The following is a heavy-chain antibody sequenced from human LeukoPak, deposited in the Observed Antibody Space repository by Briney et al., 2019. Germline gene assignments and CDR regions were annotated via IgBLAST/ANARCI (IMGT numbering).Heavy chain of an antibody. D-gene: IGHD5-18*01. J-gene: IGHJ4*02. Sequence: GASVKVSCKASGYTFTSYDINWVRQATGQGLEWMGWINPNSGGTNYAQKFQGRVTMTRDTSISTAYMELSRLRSDDTAVYYCARDLMDTAFYWGQGTLVTVSS. CDR2: INPNSGGT. CDR1: GYTFTSYD. CDR3: ARDLMDTAFY. V-gene: IGHV1-2*02.